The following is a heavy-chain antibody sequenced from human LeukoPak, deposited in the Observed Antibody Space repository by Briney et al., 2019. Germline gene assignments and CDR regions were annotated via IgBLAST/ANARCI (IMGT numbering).Heavy chain of an antibody. V-gene: IGHV3-74*01. J-gene: IGHJ4*02. D-gene: IGHD1-1*01. CDR3: VRLLDIDY. Sequence: GGSLRLSCAASGFTFRNYWMHWVRQAPGKGLVWVSRISRDGATTHYAGSVKGRFTISRDNAKNMVYLQMDSLSAEDMAVYYCVRLLDIDYWGQGTLVTVSS. CDR1: GFTFRNYW. CDR2: ISRDGATT.